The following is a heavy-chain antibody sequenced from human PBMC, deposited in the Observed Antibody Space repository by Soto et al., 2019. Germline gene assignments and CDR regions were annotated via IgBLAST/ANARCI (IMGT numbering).Heavy chain of an antibody. Sequence: SETLSLTCTVSGGSINNYYWSRLRQPPGKGLEWIGYIYDSGSTNYNPSLKSRVTMSVDTSKNQFSLNLSSVTAADTAVYYCAREHGFSYGLNYFDPWGQGTLVTVS. CDR3: AREHGFSYGLNYFDP. J-gene: IGHJ5*02. V-gene: IGHV4-59*01. CDR2: IYDSGST. CDR1: GGSINNYY. D-gene: IGHD5-18*01.